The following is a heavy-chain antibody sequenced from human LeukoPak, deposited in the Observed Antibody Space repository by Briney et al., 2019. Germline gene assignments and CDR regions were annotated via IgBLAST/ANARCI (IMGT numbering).Heavy chain of an antibody. CDR2: IYSGGST. Sequence: PGGSLRLSCAASGFTVSSNYMSWVRQAPGKGLEWVSVIYSGGSTDYADSVKGRFTISRDNSKNTLYLQMNSLRAEDTAVYYCAKDFEYSSSPPLVYYGMDVWGQGTTVTVSS. CDR3: AKDFEYSSSPPLVYYGMDV. CDR1: GFTVSSNY. J-gene: IGHJ6*02. D-gene: IGHD6-6*01. V-gene: IGHV3-66*01.